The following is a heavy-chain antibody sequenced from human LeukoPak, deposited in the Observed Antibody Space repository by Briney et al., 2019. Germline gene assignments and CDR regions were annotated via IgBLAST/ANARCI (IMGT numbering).Heavy chain of an antibody. CDR2: INHSGST. J-gene: IGHJ3*02. Sequence: SETLSLTCAVYGGSFSVYYWSWIRQPPGKGLEWIGEINHSGSTNYNPSLKSRVTISVDTSKNQFSLKLSSVTAADTAVYYCAMSGWELLREADDAFDIWGQGTMVTVSS. CDR3: AMSGWELLREADDAFDI. V-gene: IGHV4-34*01. CDR1: GGSFSVYY. D-gene: IGHD1-26*01.